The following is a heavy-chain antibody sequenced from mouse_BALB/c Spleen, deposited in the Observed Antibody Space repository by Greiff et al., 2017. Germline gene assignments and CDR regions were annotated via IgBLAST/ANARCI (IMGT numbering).Heavy chain of an antibody. CDR1: GFTFSSYA. V-gene: IGHV5-6-5*01. CDR2: ISSGGST. Sequence: EVKLMESGGGLVKPGGSLKLSCAASGFTFSSYAMSWVRQTPEKRLEWVASISSGGSTYYPDSVKGRFTISRDNARNILYLQMSSLRSEDTAMYYCAREGDGYYLYYYAMDYWGQGTSVTVSS. CDR3: AREGDGYYLYYYAMDY. J-gene: IGHJ4*01. D-gene: IGHD2-3*01.